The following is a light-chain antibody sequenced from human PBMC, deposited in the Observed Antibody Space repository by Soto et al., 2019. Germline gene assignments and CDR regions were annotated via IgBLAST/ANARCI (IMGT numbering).Light chain of an antibody. CDR2: AAS. CDR3: QQSYSTPWT. CDR1: QSISTY. Sequence: DIQMTQSPSSLSASVGDRVTITCRPSQSISTYLNWYQQKPGRAPKLLIYAASTLKSGVPSSFSGRGSGTDFTLTISSLQPEDLATYYCQQSYSTPWTFGQGTKVEI. V-gene: IGKV1-39*01. J-gene: IGKJ1*01.